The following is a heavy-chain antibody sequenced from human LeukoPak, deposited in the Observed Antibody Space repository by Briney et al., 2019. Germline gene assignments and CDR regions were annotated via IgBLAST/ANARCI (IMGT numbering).Heavy chain of an antibody. CDR3: AREVAGSGLSYNWFDP. D-gene: IGHD6-19*01. Sequence: SETLSLTCTVSGGPISSYYWSWIPQPPGKGLEWIGHLNYSGSTNYHPPLKSRPTISVHTSQKQFSLKLSSVTAADTAVYYCAREVAGSGLSYNWFDPWGQGTLVTVSS. V-gene: IGHV4-59*01. CDR2: LNYSGST. J-gene: IGHJ5*02. CDR1: GGPISSYY.